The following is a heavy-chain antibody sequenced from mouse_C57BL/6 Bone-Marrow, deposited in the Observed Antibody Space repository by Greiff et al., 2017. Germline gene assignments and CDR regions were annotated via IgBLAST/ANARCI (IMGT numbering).Heavy chain of an antibody. J-gene: IGHJ4*01. CDR1: GFSLTSYG. V-gene: IGHV2-4*01. CDR2: IWSGGST. CDR3: AKNGRESAMDY. D-gene: IGHD4-1*01. Sequence: QVQLKQSGPGLVQPSPSLSITCTVSGFSLTSYGVHWVRQPPGKGLEWLGVIWSGGSTDYNAAFISRLSISKDNSKSHVFFKMNRLQADDTAIYYCAKNGRESAMDYWGQGTSVTVSS.